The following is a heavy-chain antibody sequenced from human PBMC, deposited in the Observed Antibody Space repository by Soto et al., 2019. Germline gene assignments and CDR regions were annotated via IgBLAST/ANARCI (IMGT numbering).Heavy chain of an antibody. CDR1: GFTFSSFG. J-gene: IGHJ6*02. D-gene: IGHD6-19*01. CDR2: ISYDGNNK. CDR3: ARQLDSSGWYYYYYGMDV. V-gene: IGHV3-30*03. Sequence: ESGGGVVQPGRSLRLSCAASGFTFSSFGMHWVRQAPGKGLEWVAIISYDGNNKYYADSVQGRFTISRDNSKNTLYLQMNSLRAEDTAVYYCARQLDSSGWYYYYYGMDVWGQGTTVTVSS.